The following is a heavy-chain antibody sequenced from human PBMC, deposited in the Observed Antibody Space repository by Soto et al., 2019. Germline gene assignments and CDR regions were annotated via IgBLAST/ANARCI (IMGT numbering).Heavy chain of an antibody. D-gene: IGHD3-3*01. CDR3: ARGDLITIFGLVIIFDP. CDR1: GYTFTGYY. Sequence: ASVKVSCKASGYTFTGYYMHWVRQAPGQGLEWMGWINPNSGGTNYAQKFQGRVTMTRDTSISTAYMELSRLRSDDTAVYYCARGDLITIFGLVIIFDPWGQGTLVTVSS. V-gene: IGHV1-2*02. J-gene: IGHJ5*02. CDR2: INPNSGGT.